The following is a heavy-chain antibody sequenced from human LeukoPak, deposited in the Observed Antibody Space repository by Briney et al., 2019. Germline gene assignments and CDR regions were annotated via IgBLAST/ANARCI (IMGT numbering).Heavy chain of an antibody. D-gene: IGHD5-18*01. CDR1: GGSISSYY. CDR2: IYYSGST. V-gene: IGHV4-59*01. Sequence: SETLSLTCTVSGGSISSYYWSWIRQPPGKGLEWIGYIYYSGSTNYNPSLKSRVTVSVDTSKNQFSLKLSSVTAADTAVYHCARGTAMVKTHPFDYWGQGTLVTVSS. CDR3: ARGTAMVKTHPFDY. J-gene: IGHJ4*02.